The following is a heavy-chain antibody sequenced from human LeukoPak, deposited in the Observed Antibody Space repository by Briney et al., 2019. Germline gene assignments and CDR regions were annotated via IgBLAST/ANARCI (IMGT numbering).Heavy chain of an antibody. V-gene: IGHV3-11*04. D-gene: IGHD3-10*01. Sequence: GGSLRLSCAASGFTFSDYYMSWIRQAPGKGLEWVSYISSSGSTIYYADSVKGRFTISRDNAKNSLYLQMNGLRAEDTAVYYCARVDLSYYGSGSHDYWGQGTLVTVSS. CDR3: ARVDLSYYGSGSHDY. J-gene: IGHJ4*02. CDR2: ISSSGSTI. CDR1: GFTFSDYY.